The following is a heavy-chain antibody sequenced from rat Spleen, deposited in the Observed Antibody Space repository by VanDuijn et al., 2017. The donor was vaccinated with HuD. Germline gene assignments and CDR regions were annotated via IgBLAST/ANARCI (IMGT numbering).Heavy chain of an antibody. V-gene: IGHV5-29*01. CDR1: GLSFSNYD. CDR2: ISYEGSNT. CDR3: TSDSSFYYFDY. D-gene: IGHD1-2*01. Sequence: EVQLVESGGGLVQPGRSLKLSCTASGLSFSNYDMAWVRQAPTKGLEWVATISYEGSNTYFRDSVKGRFTISRDNAKSTLYLQMDSLRSEDTATYYCTSDSSFYYFDYWGQGVMVTVSS. J-gene: IGHJ2*01.